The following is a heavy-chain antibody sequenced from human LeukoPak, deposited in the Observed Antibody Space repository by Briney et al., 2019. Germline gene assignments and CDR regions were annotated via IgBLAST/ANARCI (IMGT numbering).Heavy chain of an antibody. V-gene: IGHV3-30*02. CDR3: AREGYSGYDYRSGQFDY. CDR1: GFTFSTYG. J-gene: IGHJ4*02. CDR2: IRYDGRNK. D-gene: IGHD5-12*01. Sequence: GGSLRLSCAASGFTFSTYGMHWVRQAPGKGLEWVAFIRYDGRNKYYADPVKGRFTISRDNSKNTLYLQMNSLRAEDTAVYYCAREGYSGYDYRSGQFDYWGQGTLVTVSS.